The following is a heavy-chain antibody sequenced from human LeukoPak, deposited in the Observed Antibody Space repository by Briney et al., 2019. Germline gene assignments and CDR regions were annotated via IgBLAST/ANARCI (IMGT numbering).Heavy chain of an antibody. CDR1: GFTFSNHG. V-gene: IGHV3-48*01. CDR2: ISYSSSTI. J-gene: IGHJ6*03. CDR3: SRDASGFQQQRHYYYMDV. Sequence: GGSLRLSCAASGFTFSNHGMHWVRQAPGKGLEWVSYISYSSSTIYYADSVKGRFTISRDNAKNSLYLQMNSLRAEDTAVYYCSRDASGFQQQRHYYYMDVWGKGTTVTVSS. D-gene: IGHD6-13*01.